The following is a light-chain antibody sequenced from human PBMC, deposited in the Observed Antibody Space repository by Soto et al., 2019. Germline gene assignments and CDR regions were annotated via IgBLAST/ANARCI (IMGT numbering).Light chain of an antibody. Sequence: DIQVTQSPSTLSASVGDSVTVTCRASQNIRSWLARYQQKPGKAPKLLIYKASTLKSGVPSRFSGSGSGTEFTLTISSLQPDDFATYYCQHYNSYSEAVGQGTKVDI. V-gene: IGKV1-5*03. CDR2: KAS. CDR3: QHYNSYSEA. J-gene: IGKJ1*01. CDR1: QNIRSW.